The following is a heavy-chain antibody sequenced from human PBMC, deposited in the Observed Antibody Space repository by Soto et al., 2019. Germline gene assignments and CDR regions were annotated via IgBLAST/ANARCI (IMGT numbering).Heavy chain of an antibody. CDR2: IKSKTDGGTT. CDR1: GFTFSNAW. D-gene: IGHD1-26*01. V-gene: IGHV3-15*01. Sequence: GGSLRLSCAASGFTFSNAWLSWVRQAPGKGLEWVGRIKSKTDGGTTDYAAPVKGRFTISRDDSKNTLYLQMHSLKTEDTAVYYCTTGLVGSGSYWGYYYYGMDVLGQGTSVTVSS. J-gene: IGHJ6*02. CDR3: TTGLVGSGSYWGYYYYGMDV.